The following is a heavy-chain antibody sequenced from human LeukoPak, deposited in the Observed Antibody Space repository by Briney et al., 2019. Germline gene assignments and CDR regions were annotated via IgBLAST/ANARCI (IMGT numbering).Heavy chain of an antibody. V-gene: IGHV4-61*08. Sequence: SETLSLTCTVSGGSISSGDYYWSWIRQPPGKGLEWIGYIYYSGSTNYNPSLKSRVTISVDTSKNQFSLKLSSVTAADTAVYYCAKAGEAVAGSGFDYWGQGTLVTVSS. CDR3: AKAGEAVAGSGFDY. D-gene: IGHD6-19*01. J-gene: IGHJ4*02. CDR2: IYYSGST. CDR1: GGSISSGDYY.